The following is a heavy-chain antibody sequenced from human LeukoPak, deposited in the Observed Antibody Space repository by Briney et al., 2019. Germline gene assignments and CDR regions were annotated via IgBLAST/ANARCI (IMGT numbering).Heavy chain of an antibody. CDR3: ARSGNYYDTSGLLY. Sequence: GGSLRLSCAASGFTFSSYAMSWVRQAPGKGLEWISYISSSSITLNYADSVKGRFTISRDNAKNLVFLHMNSLRDEDTAVYYCARSGNYYDTSGLLYWGQGALVIVSS. CDR1: GFTFSSYA. D-gene: IGHD3-22*01. V-gene: IGHV3-48*02. J-gene: IGHJ4*02. CDR2: ISSSSITL.